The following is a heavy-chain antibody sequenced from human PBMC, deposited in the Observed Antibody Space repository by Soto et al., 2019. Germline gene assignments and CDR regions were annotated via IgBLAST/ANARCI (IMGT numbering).Heavy chain of an antibody. CDR1: GYNFTSYW. V-gene: IGHV5-51*01. CDR3: ARIYYFDSSDYYPSDF. Sequence: GESLKISCKGSGYNFTSYWIAWVRQMPGKGLEWMGIIYPGDSDTRYSPSFQGQVTISADKSISTAFLQWSSLKASDTAMFYCARIYYFDSSDYYPSDFWGQGTLVTVSS. CDR2: IYPGDSDT. D-gene: IGHD3-22*01. J-gene: IGHJ4*02.